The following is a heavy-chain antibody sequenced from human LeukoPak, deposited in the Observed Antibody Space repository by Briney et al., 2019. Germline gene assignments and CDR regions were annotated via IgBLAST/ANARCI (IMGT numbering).Heavy chain of an antibody. CDR2: TYYRSKWSN. Sequence: SQTLSLTCVISGDSVSSNLATWNWIRQSPSRVLEWLGRTYYRSKWSNDYAVSVQSRLTINPDTSKNHFSLRLSFVTPEDTAVYFCARALGVVFDYWGQGTLVTVSS. CDR3: ARALGVVFDY. J-gene: IGHJ4*02. V-gene: IGHV6-1*01. D-gene: IGHD2-8*01. CDR1: GDSVSSNLAT.